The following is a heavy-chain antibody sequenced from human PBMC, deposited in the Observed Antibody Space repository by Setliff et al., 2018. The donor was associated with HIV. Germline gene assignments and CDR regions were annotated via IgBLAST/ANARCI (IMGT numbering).Heavy chain of an antibody. J-gene: IGHJ4*02. V-gene: IGHV3-7*05. D-gene: IGHD6-19*01. CDR3: ARAVHSGWYYFDY. CDR2: IKQYGSEK. Sequence: GGSLRLSCAASGFTFSSYWMIWVRQAPGKGLEWVAKIKQYGSEKCYVDSVKGRFTISRDGAKKSLFLEMNSLRAEGTAVYYCARAVHSGWYYFDYWGQGTLVTVSS. CDR1: GFTFSSYW.